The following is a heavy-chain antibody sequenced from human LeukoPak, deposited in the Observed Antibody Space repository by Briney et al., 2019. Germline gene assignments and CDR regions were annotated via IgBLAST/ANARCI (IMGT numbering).Heavy chain of an antibody. CDR3: AKVRYCSSTSCYTGSFDP. D-gene: IGHD2-2*02. CDR1: GFTFGSYA. CDR2: ISGSGGST. Sequence: GGSLRLSCAASGFTFGSYAMSWVRQAPGKGLEWVSAISGSGGSTYYADSVKGRFTISRDNSKNTLYLQMNSLRAEDTAVYYCAKVRYCSSTSCYTGSFDPWGQGTLVTVSS. V-gene: IGHV3-23*01. J-gene: IGHJ5*02.